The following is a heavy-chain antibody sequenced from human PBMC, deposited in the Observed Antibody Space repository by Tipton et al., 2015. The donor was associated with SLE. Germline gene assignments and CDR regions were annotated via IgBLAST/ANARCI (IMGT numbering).Heavy chain of an antibody. CDR3: ARVGSYLGFDY. Sequence: TLSLTCAVSGYSISSGYYWGWIRQPPGKGLEWIGSIYHSGSTNYNPSLKSRVTISVDTSKNQFSLKLSSVTAADTAVYYCARVGSYLGFDYWGQGTLVTVSS. V-gene: IGHV4-38-2*01. D-gene: IGHD1-26*01. CDR2: IYHSGST. CDR1: GYSISSGYY. J-gene: IGHJ4*02.